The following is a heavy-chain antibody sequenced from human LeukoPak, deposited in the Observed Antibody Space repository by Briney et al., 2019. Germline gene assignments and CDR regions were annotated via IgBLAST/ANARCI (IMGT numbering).Heavy chain of an antibody. D-gene: IGHD6-19*01. CDR2: ISSSSSTI. CDR1: GFTFSSFT. Sequence: GGSLRLSCAASGFTFSSFTMTWVRQAPGKGLEWVSYISSSSSTIYYADSVKGRFTISRDNAKNSLYLQMNSLRAEDTAVYYCARVPGIAVAWGQGTLVTVSS. V-gene: IGHV3-48*04. J-gene: IGHJ4*02. CDR3: ARVPGIAVA.